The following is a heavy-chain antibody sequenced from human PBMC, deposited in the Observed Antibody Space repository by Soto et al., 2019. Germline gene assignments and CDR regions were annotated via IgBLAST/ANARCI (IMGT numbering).Heavy chain of an antibody. CDR1: GGSISSGGYY. Sequence: SETLSLTCTVSGGSISSGGYYWSRIRQHPGKGLEWIGYIYYSGSTYYNPSLKSRVTISVDTSKNQFSLKLSSVTAADTAVYYCARDGGIAVAGAFDIWGQGTMVTVSS. D-gene: IGHD6-19*01. CDR2: IYYSGST. J-gene: IGHJ3*02. CDR3: ARDGGIAVAGAFDI. V-gene: IGHV4-31*03.